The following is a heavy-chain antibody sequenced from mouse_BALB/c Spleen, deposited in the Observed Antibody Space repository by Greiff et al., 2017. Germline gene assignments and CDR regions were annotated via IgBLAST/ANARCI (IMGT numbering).Heavy chain of an antibody. J-gene: IGHJ4*01. CDR2: ISSGSSTI. D-gene: IGHD2-4*01. V-gene: IGHV5-17*02. CDR3: ARWITYYYAMDY. Sequence: DVHLVESGGGLVQPGGSRKLSCAASGFTFSSFGMHWVRQAPEKGLEWVAYISSGSSTIYYADTVKGRFTISRDNPKNTLFLQMTSLRSEDTAMYYCARWITYYYAMDYWGQGTSVTVSS. CDR1: GFTFSSFG.